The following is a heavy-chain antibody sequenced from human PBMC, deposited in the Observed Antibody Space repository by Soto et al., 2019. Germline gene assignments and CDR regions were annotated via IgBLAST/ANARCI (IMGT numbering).Heavy chain of an antibody. CDR1: GYSIRSGYY. CDR2: IYHSGST. Sequence: SETLSLTYAVSGYSIRSGYYWGWIRQPPGKGLEWIGSIYHSGSTYYNPSLKSRVTISVDTSKNQFSLKLSSVTAADTAVYYCARDPGGAVAGTNYYYYYGMDVWGQGTTVTVSS. D-gene: IGHD6-19*01. V-gene: IGHV4-38-2*02. CDR3: ARDPGGAVAGTNYYYYYGMDV. J-gene: IGHJ6*02.